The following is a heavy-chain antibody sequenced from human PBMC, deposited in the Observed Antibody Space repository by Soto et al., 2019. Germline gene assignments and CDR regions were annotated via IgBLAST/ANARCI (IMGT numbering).Heavy chain of an antibody. D-gene: IGHD3-16*01. CDR3: ARDLFYDYVWGAD. Sequence: PSETLSLTCGVSGVSISSTNWWTWVRQPPGKGLEWIGEISHSGSTHYNPSLRSRLTISLDKSNNQFSLKLTSVTAADTALYYCARDLFYDYVWGADWGQGTLVTVSS. V-gene: IGHV4-4*02. CDR2: ISHSGST. J-gene: IGHJ4*02. CDR1: GVSISSTNW.